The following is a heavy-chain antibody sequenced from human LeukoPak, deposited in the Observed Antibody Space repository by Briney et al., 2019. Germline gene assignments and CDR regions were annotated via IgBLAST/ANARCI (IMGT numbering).Heavy chain of an antibody. D-gene: IGHD3-22*01. Sequence: PGGSLRLSCAASGFTFSDYYMSWIRQAPGKGLEWVSYISSSGSTIYYADSVKGRFTISRDNAKNSLYLQMNSLRAEDTAVYYCARVKNYYESSGYYDTNWFDPWGQGTLVTVSS. J-gene: IGHJ5*02. CDR3: ARVKNYYESSGYYDTNWFDP. V-gene: IGHV3-11*01. CDR1: GFTFSDYY. CDR2: ISSSGSTI.